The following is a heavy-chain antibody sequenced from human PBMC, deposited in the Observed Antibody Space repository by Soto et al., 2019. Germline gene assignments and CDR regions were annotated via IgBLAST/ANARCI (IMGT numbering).Heavy chain of an antibody. CDR1: GFTFSDYY. Sequence: GGSLRLSCAASGFTFSDYYMSWIRQAPGKGLEWVSYISSGSTTIYYADSVKGRFTISRDDAKNSLFLQMNSLRPEDTAVYFCATKGGGYYFQFDPWGQGTLVTVSS. D-gene: IGHD3-22*01. V-gene: IGHV3-11*01. J-gene: IGHJ5*02. CDR3: ATKGGGYYFQFDP. CDR2: ISSGSTTI.